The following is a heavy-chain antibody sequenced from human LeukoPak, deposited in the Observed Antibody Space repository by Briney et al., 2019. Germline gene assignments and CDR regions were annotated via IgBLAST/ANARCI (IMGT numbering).Heavy chain of an antibody. D-gene: IGHD2-8*02. CDR2: ISNDGSYI. J-gene: IGHJ4*02. CDR3: ATLGHHWSSSY. Sequence: GGSLRLSCAASGFMFSSWWMLWFRRPPGKGLESVSHISNDGSYIVYADSVRGRFTISRDNAKNTLYLQMNSLRPEDTGVYYCATLGHHWSSSYWGQGALVTVSS. V-gene: IGHV3-74*01. CDR1: GFMFSSWW.